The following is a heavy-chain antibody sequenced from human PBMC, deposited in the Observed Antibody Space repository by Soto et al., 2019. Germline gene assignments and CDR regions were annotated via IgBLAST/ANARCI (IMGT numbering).Heavy chain of an antibody. Sequence: SETLSLTCAVYGGSFSGYYWSWIRQPPGKGLEWIGEINHSGSTNYNPSLKSRVTISVDTSKNQFSLKLSSVTAADTAVYYCARGPLWFLWFDPWGQGTLVTVSS. CDR2: INHSGST. CDR3: ARGPLWFLWFDP. CDR1: GGSFSGYY. D-gene: IGHD5-18*01. V-gene: IGHV4-34*01. J-gene: IGHJ5*02.